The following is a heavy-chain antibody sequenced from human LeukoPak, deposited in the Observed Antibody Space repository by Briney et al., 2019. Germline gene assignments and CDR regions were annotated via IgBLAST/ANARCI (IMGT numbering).Heavy chain of an antibody. CDR1: EGTFSSYA. Sequence: GASVTVSCKASEGTFSSYAISWVRQAPGQGLEWMGGIIPIFGTANYAQKFQGRVTITADESTSTAYMELSSLRSEDTAVYYCARGPAPPYSSVNYYYYYMDVWGKGTTVTVSS. CDR3: ARGPAPPYSSVNYYYYYMDV. V-gene: IGHV1-69*13. CDR2: IIPIFGTA. J-gene: IGHJ6*03. D-gene: IGHD6-25*01.